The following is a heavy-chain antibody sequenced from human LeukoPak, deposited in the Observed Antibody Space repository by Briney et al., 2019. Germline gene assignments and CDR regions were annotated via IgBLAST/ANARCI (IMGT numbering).Heavy chain of an antibody. CDR1: GYTLTELS. CDR3: ARGDILTGSDYYYGMDV. D-gene: IGHD3-9*01. Sequence: ASVKVSCKVSGYTLTELSMHWVRQAPGKGLEWMGGFDPEDGETIYAQKFQGRVTIIADKSTSTAYMELRSLRSDDTAVYYCARGDILTGSDYYYGMDVWGKGTTVTVSS. J-gene: IGHJ6*04. CDR2: FDPEDGET. V-gene: IGHV1-24*01.